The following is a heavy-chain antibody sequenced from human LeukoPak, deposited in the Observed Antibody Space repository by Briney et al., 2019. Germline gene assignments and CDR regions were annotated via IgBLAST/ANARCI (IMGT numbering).Heavy chain of an antibody. J-gene: IGHJ5*02. V-gene: IGHV4-30-2*01. Sequence: PSETLPLTCAVSGGSISSGGYSWSWIRQPPGTGLEWIGYIYHSGSTYYNPSLKSRVTISVDRSKNQFSLKLSSVTAADTAVYYCAREQVVPAAIVTWGQGTLVTVSS. CDR1: GGSISSGGYS. CDR3: AREQVVPAAIVT. CDR2: IYHSGST. D-gene: IGHD2-2*01.